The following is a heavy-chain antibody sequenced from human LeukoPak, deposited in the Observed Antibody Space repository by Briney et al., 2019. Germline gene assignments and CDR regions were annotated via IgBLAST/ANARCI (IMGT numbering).Heavy chain of an antibody. CDR3: VRDSNLSFDY. D-gene: IGHD1-14*01. V-gene: IGHV3-74*01. CDR2: INTDGTAT. J-gene: IGHJ4*02. CDR1: GLTLSSYW. Sequence: GGSLRLSCAASGLTLSSYWMHWVRQAPGKGLVWVSHINTDGTATTHADSVKGRFTISRDNAKNTLYLQMNSLRAEDTAVYYCVRDSNLSFDYWGQGALVTVSS.